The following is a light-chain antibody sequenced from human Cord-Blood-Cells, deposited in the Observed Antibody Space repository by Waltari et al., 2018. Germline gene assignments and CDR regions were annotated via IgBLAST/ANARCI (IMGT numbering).Light chain of an antibody. CDR3: QQYNSYSRT. CDR2: KAS. V-gene: IGKV1-5*03. J-gene: IGKJ1*01. CDR1: QSISSW. Sequence: DIQMTQSPSTLSASVGDRVTITCRASQSISSWLAWYQQKTGKAPKLLIYKASSLESGVPSRCSGSVSGTEFTLTITSLQPDDFATYYCQQYNSYSRTFGQGTKVEIK.